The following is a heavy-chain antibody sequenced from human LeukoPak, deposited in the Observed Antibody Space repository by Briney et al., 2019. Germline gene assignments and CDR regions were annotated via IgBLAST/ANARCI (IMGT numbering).Heavy chain of an antibody. V-gene: IGHV3-23*01. CDR1: GFTFGSFA. CDR2: IFGSGGSP. J-gene: IGHJ4*02. D-gene: IGHD6-19*01. CDR3: GKTTARYSSGQKPAWPVDY. Sequence: GGSLRLSCEASGFTFGSFAMYWVRQAPGKGLDWIAGIFGSGGSPHYADFVKGRFTISRDNSKNTVYLQINSLRAEDTAVYYCGKTTARYSSGQKPAWPVDYWGQGTLVTVSS.